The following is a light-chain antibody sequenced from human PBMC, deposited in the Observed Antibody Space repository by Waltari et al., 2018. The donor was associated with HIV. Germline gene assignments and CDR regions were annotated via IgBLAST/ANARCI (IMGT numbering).Light chain of an antibody. V-gene: IGLV2-8*01. J-gene: IGLJ3*02. CDR1: RTDLGAYAS. CDR2: EVT. CDR3: SSYGDSLRVL. Sequence: SALTPPPSASGSLGQSVTISCTGSRTDLGAYASGSWFQQHPRSAPKLLLYEVTRRHSTVSDRFSASRSGSTAFLTVAGLQPDEEATYFCSSYGDSLRVLFGGETNVTGL.